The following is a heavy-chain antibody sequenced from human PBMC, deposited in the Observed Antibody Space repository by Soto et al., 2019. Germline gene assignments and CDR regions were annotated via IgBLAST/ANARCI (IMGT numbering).Heavy chain of an antibody. CDR3: ARDYDSSCYSRSPSYL. J-gene: IGHJ2*01. CDR1: GYTFTTSG. D-gene: IGHD3-22*01. CDR2: ISAYNGIT. V-gene: IGHV1-18*01. Sequence: QVQLVQSGAEVKKPGASVKVSCEASGYTFTTSGISWVRQAPGQGLEWMGWISAYNGITNYAQKLQGRVTRATDTSTRTGYMELGSLSSDDTAVYYCARDYDSSCYSRSPSYLWGRGTLVTVSS.